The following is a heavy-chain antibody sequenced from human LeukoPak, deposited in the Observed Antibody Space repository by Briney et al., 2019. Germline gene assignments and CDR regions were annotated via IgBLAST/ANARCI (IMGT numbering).Heavy chain of an antibody. Sequence: GESLKISCKASGYSSSTSWIGWVRQMPGKGLEWIGRIDPTDSYIDCSPSLQGHVTISADKSISTAYLQWSSLKASDTAMYFCTTRRRDGYRFDYWGQGTLATVSS. V-gene: IGHV5-10-1*01. CDR3: TTRRRDGYRFDY. D-gene: IGHD5-24*01. J-gene: IGHJ4*02. CDR1: GYSSSTSW. CDR2: IDPTDSYI.